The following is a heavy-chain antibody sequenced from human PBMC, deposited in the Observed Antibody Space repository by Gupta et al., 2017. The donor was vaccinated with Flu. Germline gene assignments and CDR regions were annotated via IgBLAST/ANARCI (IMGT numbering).Heavy chain of an antibody. CDR1: GFTLSDHD. V-gene: IGHV3-48*03. CDR3: ARGHWDS. CDR2: LSSRDDP. Sequence: CAASGFTLSDHDVSWVRQAPGKEVEWVSFLSSRDDPYYRESVKGRFTISRDRAKNSVYLKMDSLRAEDTALYYCARGHWDSWGQGTLVTVSS. J-gene: IGHJ4*02.